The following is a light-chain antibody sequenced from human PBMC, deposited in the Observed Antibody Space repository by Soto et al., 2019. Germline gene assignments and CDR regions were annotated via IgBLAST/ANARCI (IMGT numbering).Light chain of an antibody. Sequence: EIVLTQSPSSLSLYPGERATLSCRASQSVDSYLVWYQQKPGQAPRLLIFGASNRATGIPARFSGSGSGTDFTLTINSLEPDDFAVYYCQQRDSWPITFGQGTRLEIK. CDR1: QSVDSY. CDR2: GAS. J-gene: IGKJ5*01. V-gene: IGKV3-11*01. CDR3: QQRDSWPIT.